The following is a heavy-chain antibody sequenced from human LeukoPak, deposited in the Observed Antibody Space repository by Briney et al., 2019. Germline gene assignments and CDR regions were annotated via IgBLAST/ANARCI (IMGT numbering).Heavy chain of an antibody. Sequence: GASVKVSCKASGYTFTSYAMHWVRQAPGQRLEWMGWINAGNGNTKYSQKLQGRVTMTTDTSTSTAYMELRSLRSDDTAVYYCARVENSGSLAEYFQHWGQGTLVTVSS. CDR3: ARVENSGSLAEYFQH. D-gene: IGHD1-26*01. CDR2: INAGNGNT. V-gene: IGHV1-3*01. J-gene: IGHJ1*01. CDR1: GYTFTSYA.